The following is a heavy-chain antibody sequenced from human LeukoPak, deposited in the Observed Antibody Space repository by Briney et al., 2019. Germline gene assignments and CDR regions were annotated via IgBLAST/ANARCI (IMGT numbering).Heavy chain of an antibody. V-gene: IGHV5-51*01. CDR1: GYSFTSYW. CDR3: ATLNRDSGSYEGEPFDI. D-gene: IGHD1-26*01. Sequence: GESLKISCKGSGYSFTSYWIGWVRQMPGKGLEWMGIIYPGDSDTRYSPSFQGQVTISADKSISTAYLQWSSLKASDTAMYYCATLNRDSGSYEGEPFDIWGQGTMVTVSS. CDR2: IYPGDSDT. J-gene: IGHJ3*02.